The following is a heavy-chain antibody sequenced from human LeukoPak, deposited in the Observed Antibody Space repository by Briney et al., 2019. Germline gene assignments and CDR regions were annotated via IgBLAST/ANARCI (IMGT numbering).Heavy chain of an antibody. CDR2: IYYSGST. CDR3: ARDHNNHFDY. CDR1: VGSISSGCYY. D-gene: IGHD1-14*01. Sequence: SQTLSLTCTVSVGSISSGCYYWSWIRQHPGKGLEWIGYIYYSGSTYYNPSLKSRVTISVDTSKNQFSLKLSSVTAADTAVYYCARDHNNHFDYWGQGTLVTVSS. J-gene: IGHJ4*02. V-gene: IGHV4-31*03.